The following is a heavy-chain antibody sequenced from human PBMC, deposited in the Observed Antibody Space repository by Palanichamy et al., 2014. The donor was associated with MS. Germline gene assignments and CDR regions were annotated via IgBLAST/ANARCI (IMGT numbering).Heavy chain of an antibody. D-gene: IGHD1-26*01. CDR3: AKDIVGATTSPWGIDY. CDR1: GFTFSSCG. CDR2: ISYDGSNK. V-gene: IGHV3-30*18. J-gene: IGHJ4*02. Sequence: QLVESGGGVVQPGRSLRLSCAASGFTFSSCGMHWVRQAPGKGLEWMAVISYDGSNKYNADSVKGRFTISRDNSKNTLYLQMNSLRAEDTAVYYCAKDIVGATTSPWGIDYWGQGTLVTVSS.